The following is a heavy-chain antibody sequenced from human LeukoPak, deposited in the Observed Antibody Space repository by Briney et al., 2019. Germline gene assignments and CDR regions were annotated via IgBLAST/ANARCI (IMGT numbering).Heavy chain of an antibody. Sequence: SVKVSCKASGFTFTSSAMQWVRQARGQRLEWIRWIVVGSGNTNYAQKFQERVTITRDMSTSTAYMELSSLRSEDTAVYYCAAAHDSGSYYEFDYWGQGTLVTVSS. J-gene: IGHJ4*02. CDR1: GFTFTSSA. D-gene: IGHD1-26*01. CDR2: IVVGSGNT. V-gene: IGHV1-58*02. CDR3: AAAHDSGSYYEFDY.